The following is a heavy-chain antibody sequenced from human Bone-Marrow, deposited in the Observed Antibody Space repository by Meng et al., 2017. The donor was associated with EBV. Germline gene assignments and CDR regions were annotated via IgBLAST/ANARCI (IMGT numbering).Heavy chain of an antibody. CDR2: ISSSGSI. J-gene: IGHJ4*02. V-gene: IGHV3-11*01. CDR1: GFTFSDFY. CDR3: ARDEMSTPHFVY. Sequence: QGQLVESGGGLVKPGGSLRLSCAASGFTFSDFYMSWIRQAPGKGLDWISYISSSGSIYYADSVKGRFTISRDNAKNSLYLQMNSLRAEDTAVYYCARDEMSTPHFVYWGQGTLVTVSS. D-gene: IGHD5/OR15-5a*01.